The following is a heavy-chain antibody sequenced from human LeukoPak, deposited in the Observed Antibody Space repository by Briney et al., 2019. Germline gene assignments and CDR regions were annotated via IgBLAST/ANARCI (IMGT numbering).Heavy chain of an antibody. V-gene: IGHV4-61*02. D-gene: IGHD5-18*01. J-gene: IGHJ6*03. CDR2: FYTTGNT. CDR1: GGSISSSSYY. Sequence: PSETLSLTCTVSGGSISSSSYYWSWIRQPAGKGLEWIGRFYTTGNTNYNPSLKSRVTMSVDTSKNQFSLRLSSVTAADTAVYYCARWLWFSNNYYYMDVWGEGTTVTVSS. CDR3: ARWLWFSNNYYYMDV.